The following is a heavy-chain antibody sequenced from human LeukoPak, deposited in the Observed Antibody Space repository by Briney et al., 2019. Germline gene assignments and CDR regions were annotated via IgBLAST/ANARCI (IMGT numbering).Heavy chain of an antibody. CDR1: GFTFSSYS. V-gene: IGHV3-48*02. CDR3: AGGNGGNSGYGMDA. J-gene: IGHJ6*02. Sequence: PGGSLRLSCAASGFTFSSYSMNWVRQAPGKWLVWVPFISRSSSPIYYADSGEGRFTISRDNTKNSLYLKMNSLRDEDTAVYYCAGGNGGNSGYGMDAWGQGATVTVSS. CDR2: ISRSSSPI. D-gene: IGHD4-23*01.